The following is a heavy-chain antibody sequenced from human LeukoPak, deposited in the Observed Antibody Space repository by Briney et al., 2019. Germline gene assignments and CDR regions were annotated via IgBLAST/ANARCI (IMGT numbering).Heavy chain of an antibody. Sequence: PGGSLRLSCAASGFTVSSNYMSWVRQAPGKGLEWVSVIYSGGSTYYADSVKGRFTISRDNSKNTLYLQMNSLRAEDTAVYYCAKGALRFLEWLLHQTPFDYWGQGTLVTVSS. CDR3: AKGALRFLEWLLHQTPFDY. CDR2: IYSGGST. J-gene: IGHJ4*02. D-gene: IGHD3-3*01. CDR1: GFTVSSNY. V-gene: IGHV3-53*01.